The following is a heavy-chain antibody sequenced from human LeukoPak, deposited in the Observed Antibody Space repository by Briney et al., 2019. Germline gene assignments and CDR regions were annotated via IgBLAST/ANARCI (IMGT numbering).Heavy chain of an antibody. Sequence: PSQTLSLTCTVSGGSISSGDYYWSWIRQPPGKGLEWIGYIYYSGSTYYNPSLKSRVTISVDTSKNQFSLKLSSVTAADTAVYYCARQGLARAGSYWYFDLWGRGTLVTVSS. CDR3: ARQGLARAGSYWYFDL. D-gene: IGHD6-19*01. CDR2: IYYSGST. J-gene: IGHJ2*01. CDR1: GGSISSGDYY. V-gene: IGHV4-30-4*01.